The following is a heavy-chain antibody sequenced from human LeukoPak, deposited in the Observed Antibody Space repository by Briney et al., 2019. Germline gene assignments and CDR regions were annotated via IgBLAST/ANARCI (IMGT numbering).Heavy chain of an antibody. CDR2: INAYNGNT. D-gene: IGHD5-18*01. CDR1: GYTFTGYY. CDR3: ARVRQLAQLCDS. Sequence: ASVKVTCKASGYTFTGYYMHWVRQAPGHGLEWVGWINAYNGNTNYTQKFQGRVTMTTDTSTSTVYMELRSLKSHDTAVYYCARVRQLAQLCDSWGQGTLVTVSS. J-gene: IGHJ4*02. V-gene: IGHV1-18*04.